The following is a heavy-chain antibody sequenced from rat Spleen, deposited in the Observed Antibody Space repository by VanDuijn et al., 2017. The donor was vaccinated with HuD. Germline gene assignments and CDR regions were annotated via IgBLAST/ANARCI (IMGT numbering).Heavy chain of an antibody. CDR1: GFTFSNYG. CDR3: TRDVYYGSDY. CDR2: ITNTGGST. V-gene: IGHV5S13*01. Sequence: EVQLVESGGGLVQPGRSLKLSCAASGFTFSNYGMAWVRQAPTKGLEWVASITNTGGSTYYPDSVKGRFTISRDNAKSTLYLQMNSLRSEDTASYYYTRDVYYGSDYWGQGVMVTVSS. J-gene: IGHJ2*01. D-gene: IGHD1-6*01.